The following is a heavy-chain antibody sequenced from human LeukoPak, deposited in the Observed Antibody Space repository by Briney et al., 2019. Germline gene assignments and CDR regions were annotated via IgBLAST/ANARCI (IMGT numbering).Heavy chain of an antibody. V-gene: IGHV1-2*06. CDR2: INPNSGGT. J-gene: IGHJ4*02. CDR3: ARDRRGYSYGYYLDY. Sequence: ASVKVSCKASGYTFTGYYMHWVRQAPGQGLEWMGRINPNSGGTNYAQKFQGRVTMTRDTSISTAYMELSRLRSDDTAVYYCARDRRGYSYGYYLDYWGQGTLVTVSS. CDR1: GYTFTGYY. D-gene: IGHD5-18*01.